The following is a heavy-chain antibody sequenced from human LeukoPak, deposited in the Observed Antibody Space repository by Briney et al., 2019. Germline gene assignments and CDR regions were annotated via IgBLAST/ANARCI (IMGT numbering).Heavy chain of an antibody. V-gene: IGHV1-24*01. J-gene: IGHJ4*02. Sequence: ASVKVFCKVSGYTLTELSMHWVRQAPGKGLEWMGGFDPEDGETIYAQKFQGRVTMTEDTSTDTAYMELSSLRSEDTAVYYCATCYYDSSGYYLDYWGQGTLVTVSS. D-gene: IGHD3-22*01. CDR2: FDPEDGET. CDR3: ATCYYDSSGYYLDY. CDR1: GYTLTELS.